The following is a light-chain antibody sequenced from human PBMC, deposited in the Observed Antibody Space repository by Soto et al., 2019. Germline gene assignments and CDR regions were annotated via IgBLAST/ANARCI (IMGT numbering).Light chain of an antibody. CDR2: EVS. J-gene: IGLJ2*01. V-gene: IGLV2-14*01. Sequence: QSVLTQPASVSGSPGQSITIPCPGTSSDVGGYNYVSWYQQHPGKAPKLMIYEVSNRPSGVSNRFSGSKSGNTASLTISGLQAEDEADYYCSSYTSSSTVVFGGGTKLTVL. CDR3: SSYTSSSTVV. CDR1: SSDVGGYNY.